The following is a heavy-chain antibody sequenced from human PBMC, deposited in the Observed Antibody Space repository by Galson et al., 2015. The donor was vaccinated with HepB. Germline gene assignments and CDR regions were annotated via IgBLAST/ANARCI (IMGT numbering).Heavy chain of an antibody. V-gene: IGHV5-51*01. CDR1: GYSFTSYW. CDR3: ARHESSLEYSSSVSFDI. CDR2: IYPGDSDT. J-gene: IGHJ3*02. D-gene: IGHD6-6*01. Sequence: QSGAEVKKPGESLKISCKGSGYSFTSYWIGWVRQMPGKGLEWMGIIYPGDSDTRYSPSFQGQVTISADKSISTAYLQWSSLKASDTAMYYCARHESSLEYSSSVSFDIWGQGTMVTVSS.